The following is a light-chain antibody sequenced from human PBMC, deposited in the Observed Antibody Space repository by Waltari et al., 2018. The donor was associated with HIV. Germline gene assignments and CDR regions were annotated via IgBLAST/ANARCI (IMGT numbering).Light chain of an antibody. V-gene: IGLV3-21*02. J-gene: IGLJ2*01. CDR2: DYT. Sequence: GGQSVEYKGVQWYQQKPGQAPILVIYDYTDRPTGIPERFSGSSSGNTATLTVTMVEAGDEADYYCQVWDTSSDHPAFFGGGTKLTVV. CDR3: QVWDTSSDHPAF. CDR1: SVEYKG.